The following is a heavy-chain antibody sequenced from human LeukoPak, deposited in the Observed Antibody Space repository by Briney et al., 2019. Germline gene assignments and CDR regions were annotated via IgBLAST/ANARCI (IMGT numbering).Heavy chain of an antibody. D-gene: IGHD3-16*01. CDR2: IKEDGSEE. CDR3: AGRRVLDASFDY. CDR1: GFTFSTSW. Sequence: PGGSLRLSCAASGFTFSTSWMNWVRQAPGKGLEGVANIKEDGSEEYYVDSVKGRFTISRDNARKSLYLQMNSPRVEDTAVYYCAGRRVLDASFDYGGQGTLVTVSS. V-gene: IGHV3-7*01. J-gene: IGHJ4*02.